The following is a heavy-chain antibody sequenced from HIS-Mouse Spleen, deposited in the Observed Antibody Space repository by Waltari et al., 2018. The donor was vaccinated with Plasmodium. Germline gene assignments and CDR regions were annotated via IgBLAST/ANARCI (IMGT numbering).Heavy chain of an antibody. V-gene: IGHV4-34*01. Sequence: QVQLQQWGAGLLKPSEPLSLTCAVYGGSFSGYYWSWIRQPPGKGLEWIGESKHSGSTNYNPALKRRVTISVDTSKNQFSLKLSSVTAADTAVYDCARGRVLGTSSGYFDLWGRGTLVTVSS. CDR2: SKHSGST. CDR3: ARGRVLGTSSGYFDL. J-gene: IGHJ2*01. D-gene: IGHD3-10*01. CDR1: GGSFSGYY.